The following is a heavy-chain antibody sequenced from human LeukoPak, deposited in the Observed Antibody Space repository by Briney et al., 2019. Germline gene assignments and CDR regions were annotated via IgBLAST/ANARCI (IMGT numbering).Heavy chain of an antibody. V-gene: IGHV3-11*06. J-gene: IGHJ4*02. CDR3: AREKYGRVFDF. CDR2: ISTNSGYT. D-gene: IGHD3-10*01. CDR1: GFTFSDYY. Sequence: GSLRLSCAASGFTFSDYYMTWIRQAPGKGLEWVSSISTNSGYTNNADSVKGRFTISRDNAKNSLYLQMNSLRAEDTAVYYCAREKYGRVFDFWGQGTLVTVSS.